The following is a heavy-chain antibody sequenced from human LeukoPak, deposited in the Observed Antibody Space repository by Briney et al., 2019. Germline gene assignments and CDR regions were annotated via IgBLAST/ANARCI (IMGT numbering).Heavy chain of an antibody. V-gene: IGHV5-51*01. CDR3: ARSLRYFDWLLSGGYYFDY. D-gene: IGHD3-9*01. CDR2: IYPGDSDT. CDR1: GYSFTSYW. J-gene: IGHJ4*02. Sequence: GESLKISCKGSGYSFTSYWIGWVRQMPGKGLEWMGTIYPGDSDTRYSPSFQGQVTISADKSISTAYLQWSSLKASDTAMYYCARSLRYFDWLLSGGYYFDYWGQGTLVTVSS.